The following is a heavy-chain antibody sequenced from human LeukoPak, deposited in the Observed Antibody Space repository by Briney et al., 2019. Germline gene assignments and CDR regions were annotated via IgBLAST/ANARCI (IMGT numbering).Heavy chain of an antibody. J-gene: IGHJ4*02. D-gene: IGHD3-10*01. V-gene: IGHV3-30*09. CDR2: ISYDGSNK. CDR1: GSTFSRYA. Sequence: GRSLRLSCAASGSTFSRYAMHWVRQAPGKGLEWVAVISYDGSNKYYADSVKGRFAISRDNSKNTLYLQMNSLRAEDTAVCYCARVFIPVGLYGSGSYLDYWGQGTLVTVSS. CDR3: ARVFIPVGLYGSGSYLDY.